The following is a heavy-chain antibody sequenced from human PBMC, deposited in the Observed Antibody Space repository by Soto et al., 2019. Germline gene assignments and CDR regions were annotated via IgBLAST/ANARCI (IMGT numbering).Heavy chain of an antibody. CDR2: ISGSGGST. CDR1: GFTFSSYA. J-gene: IGHJ4*02. D-gene: IGHD6-19*01. CDR3: AREPGIAVAGVFDY. Sequence: PGGSLRLSCTASGFTFSSYAMSWVRQAPGKGLEWVSAISGSGGSTYYADSVKGRFTISRDNSRNTLYLQMNSLRAEDAAVYYCAREPGIAVAGVFDYWGQGTLVTVSS. V-gene: IGHV3-23*01.